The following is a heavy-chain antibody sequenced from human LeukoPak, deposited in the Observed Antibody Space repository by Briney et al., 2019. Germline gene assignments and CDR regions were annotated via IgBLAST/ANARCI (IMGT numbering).Heavy chain of an antibody. CDR1: GGSISSCY. CDR2: IYYTGGA. D-gene: IGHD1-26*01. J-gene: IGHJ4*02. V-gene: IGHV4-59*01. Sequence: PSETLSLTCTVSGGSISSCYWSWIRQPPGKGLEWIGYIYYTGGANYNASLKSRVTISVDTSKNQLSLKLSSVTAADTAVYYCARGYYYFDYWGQGTLVTVSS. CDR3: ARGYYYFDY.